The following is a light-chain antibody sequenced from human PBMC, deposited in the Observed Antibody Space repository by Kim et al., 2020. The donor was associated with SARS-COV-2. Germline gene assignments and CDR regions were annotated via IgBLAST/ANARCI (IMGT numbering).Light chain of an antibody. CDR2: EIR. J-gene: IGLJ3*02. CDR3: SSYAGSGTWV. CDR1: RSDVSGYDY. Sequence: QSVLTQPPSASGSPGQSVTITCTGSRSDVSGYDYVSWYQQHPGRAPKLIIYEIRHRPSGVPDRFSGSRSGNTASLTVSGLLADDEADYYCSSYAGSGTWVFGGGTQLTV. V-gene: IGLV2-8*01.